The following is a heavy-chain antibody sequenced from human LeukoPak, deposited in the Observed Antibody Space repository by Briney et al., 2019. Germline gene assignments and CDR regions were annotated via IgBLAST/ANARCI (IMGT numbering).Heavy chain of an antibody. CDR1: GFTFSSYW. CDR3: ARVTIFGVVATFDY. D-gene: IGHD3-3*01. V-gene: IGHV3-74*01. CDR2: INSDGRST. J-gene: IGHJ4*02. Sequence: QPGGPLLLSCASSGFTFSSYWMHWVRQPPGKGLVWVSRINSDGRSTSYAVSGKGRFSISRDSAKNTLYLQMNSLRAEDTAVYYCARVTIFGVVATFDYWGQGTLVTVSS.